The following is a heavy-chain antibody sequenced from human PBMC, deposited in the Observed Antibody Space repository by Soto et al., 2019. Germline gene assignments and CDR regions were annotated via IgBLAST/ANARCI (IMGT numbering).Heavy chain of an antibody. CDR1: GFTCDDYA. CDR2: ISWNSGSI. Sequence: GGSLRLSCAASGFTCDDYAMHWVRQAPGKGLEWVSGISWNSGSIGYADSVKGRFTISRDNAKNSLYLQMNSLRAEDTALYYCATGIAAAHGRYYYYGMDVWGQGTTVTVSS. D-gene: IGHD6-13*01. CDR3: ATGIAAAHGRYYYYGMDV. V-gene: IGHV3-9*01. J-gene: IGHJ6*02.